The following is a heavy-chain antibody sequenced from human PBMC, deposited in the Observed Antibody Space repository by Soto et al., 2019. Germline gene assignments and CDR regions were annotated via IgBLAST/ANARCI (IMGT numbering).Heavy chain of an antibody. CDR1: GFTFTTYS. Sequence: DVQLVESGGGLVKPGGSLRLSCAASGFTFTTYSLNWVRQAPGKGLEWVASISRNSDFIYYAASVKGRFTISRANAENSLYRQMNYLRAADTAVSFCARGGAGVVVSAPYPYYYYYAMDVWGQGTTVTVSS. J-gene: IGHJ6*02. D-gene: IGHD2-21*01. CDR3: ARGGAGVVVSAPYPYYYYYAMDV. V-gene: IGHV3-21*01. CDR2: ISRNSDFI.